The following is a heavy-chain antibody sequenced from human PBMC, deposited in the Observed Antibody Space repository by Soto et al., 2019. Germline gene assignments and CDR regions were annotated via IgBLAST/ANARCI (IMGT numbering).Heavy chain of an antibody. Sequence: QVQLVQSGAEVKKPGSSVKVSCKASGGTFSSYAISWVRQAPGQGLEWMGGIIPIFGTANYAQKFQGRVTITADESTSTGYMELRSLRSENTAVYYCARSWVAAAGYPNIPPDYYYGMDVWGQGTTVTVSS. CDR2: IIPIFGTA. CDR1: GGTFSSYA. CDR3: ARSWVAAAGYPNIPPDYYYGMDV. D-gene: IGHD6-13*01. J-gene: IGHJ6*02. V-gene: IGHV1-69*01.